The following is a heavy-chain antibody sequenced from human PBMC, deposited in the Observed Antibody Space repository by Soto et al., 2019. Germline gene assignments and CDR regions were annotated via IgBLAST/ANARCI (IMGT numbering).Heavy chain of an antibody. CDR1: GYTFTSYG. CDR3: ERAPVSSRNDP. V-gene: IGHV1-18*01. Sequence: QVQLVQSGAEVKKPGASVKVSCKASGYTFTSYGISWVRQAPGQGLEWMGWISDYNGNTNYAQKLQGRVTMNTDTATSRASMGLRSLRSDETAVYYCERAPVSSRNDPWGQGSLVTVSS. J-gene: IGHJ5*02. D-gene: IGHD6-13*01. CDR2: ISDYNGNT.